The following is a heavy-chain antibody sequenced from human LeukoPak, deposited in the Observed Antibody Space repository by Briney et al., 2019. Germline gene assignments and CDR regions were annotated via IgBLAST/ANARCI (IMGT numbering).Heavy chain of an antibody. CDR1: GGSISSYY. Sequence: PSETLSLTCAVSGGSISSYYWNWIRQPPGKGLEWIGYISYSGSTNYTPSLKSRVTISIDTSKNQFSLKLTSVPAADTAVYYCGRSKGSGNYFDSWGQGTLVTVSS. CDR2: ISYSGST. V-gene: IGHV4-59*01. J-gene: IGHJ4*02. CDR3: GRSKGSGNYFDS. D-gene: IGHD3-10*01.